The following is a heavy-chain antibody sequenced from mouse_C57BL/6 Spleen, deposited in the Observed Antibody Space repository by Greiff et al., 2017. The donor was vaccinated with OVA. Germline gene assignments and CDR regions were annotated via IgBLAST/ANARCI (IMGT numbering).Heavy chain of an antibody. V-gene: IGHV3-6*01. CDR2: ISYDGSN. CDR3: ARDREAYYSNYAAWFAY. J-gene: IGHJ3*01. CDR1: GYSITSGYY. Sequence: ESGPGLVKPSQSLSLTCSVTGYSITSGYYWTWIRQFPGNKLEWMGYISYDGSNNYNPSLKNRISITRDTSKNQFFLKLNSVTTEDTATYYCARDREAYYSNYAAWFAYWGQGTLVTVSA. D-gene: IGHD2-5*01.